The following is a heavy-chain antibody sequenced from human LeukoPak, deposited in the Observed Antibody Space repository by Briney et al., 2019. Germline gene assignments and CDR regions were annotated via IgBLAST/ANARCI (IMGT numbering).Heavy chain of an antibody. CDR1: GDSISRGTHY. CDR3: ARHYQRRDAFAI. Sequence: PSETLSLTCTVSGDSISRGTHYWGWMRQPPGKGLEWIGSVYYSGSTYYHPSLKSRVTISVDTSKNQFSLKLRSVPAADTAVSFCARHYQRRDAFAIWGQGTLVTVSS. V-gene: IGHV4-39*01. D-gene: IGHD2-2*01. J-gene: IGHJ3*02. CDR2: VYYSGST.